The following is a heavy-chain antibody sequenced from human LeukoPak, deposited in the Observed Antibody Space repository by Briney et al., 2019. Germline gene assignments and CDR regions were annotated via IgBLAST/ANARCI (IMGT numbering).Heavy chain of an antibody. Sequence: SETLSLTYTVSGGSISSYYWSWIRQPPGKGLEWIGYIYYSGSTNYNPSLKSRVTISVDTSKNQFSLKLSSVTAADTAVYYCARGEYSRYGYSGYYYGMDVWGQGTTVTVSS. J-gene: IGHJ6*02. CDR3: ARGEYSRYGYSGYYYGMDV. D-gene: IGHD5-18*01. CDR1: GGSISSYY. V-gene: IGHV4-59*12. CDR2: IYYSGST.